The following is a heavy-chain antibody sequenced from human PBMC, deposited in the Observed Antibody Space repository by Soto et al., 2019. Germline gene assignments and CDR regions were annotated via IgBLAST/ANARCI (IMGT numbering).Heavy chain of an antibody. CDR2: IYYSGST. D-gene: IGHD3-10*01. CDR1: GGSISSFDYY. V-gene: IGHV4-30-4*01. J-gene: IGHJ4*02. Sequence: PSETLSLTCTVSGGSISSFDYYWSWIRQPPGKGLEWIGYIYYSGSTYYNPSLKSRVTISVDTSKNQFSLKLSSVTAADTAVYYCARRGGYGLDFDVWGPGTLVTVSS. CDR3: ARRGGYGLDFDV.